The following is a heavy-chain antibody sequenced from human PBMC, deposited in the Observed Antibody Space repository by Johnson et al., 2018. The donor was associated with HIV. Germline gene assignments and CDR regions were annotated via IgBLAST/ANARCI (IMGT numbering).Heavy chain of an antibody. V-gene: IGHV3-23*04. CDR1: GFTFSSYA. D-gene: IGHD3-10*01. CDR2: TTPSGGGT. J-gene: IGHJ3*02. CDR3: ARVGGSWMLDAFDI. Sequence: VQLVESGGGLVQPGGSLRLSCAASGFTFSSYAMSWVRQAPGKGLEWVSATTPSGGGTYSADSVKGRFTISRDNSKNTLYLQMNSLRAGDSAVYYCARVGGSWMLDAFDIWGQGTVVTVSS.